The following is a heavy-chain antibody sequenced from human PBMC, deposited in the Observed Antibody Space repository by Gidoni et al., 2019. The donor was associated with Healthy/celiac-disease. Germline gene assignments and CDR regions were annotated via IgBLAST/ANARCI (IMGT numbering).Heavy chain of an antibody. D-gene: IGHD3-10*01. V-gene: IGHV3-64*01. CDR3: ARDEALWFRELYYYYYMDV. CDR2: ISSNGGST. CDR1: GFTFSSYA. J-gene: IGHJ6*03. Sequence: EVQLVESGGGLVQPGGSLRLSCAASGFTFSSYAMHWVRQAPGKGLEYVSAISSNGGSTYYANSVKGRFTISRDNSKNTLYLQMGSLRAEDMAVYYCARDEALWFRELYYYYYMDVWGKGTTVTVSS.